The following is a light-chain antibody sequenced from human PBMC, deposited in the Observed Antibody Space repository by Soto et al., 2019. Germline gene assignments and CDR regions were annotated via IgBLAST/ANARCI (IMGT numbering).Light chain of an antibody. Sequence: DIVMTQSPVSLAVSLGERATINCKSSQSLLYSSNNKNYLAWYQQKPGQPPQLLIYWASTRESGVPDRFSGSGSGTDFTLTISSLQAEDVAVYYCHQYYSIPLTFGGGTKVEIK. V-gene: IGKV4-1*01. CDR3: HQYYSIPLT. J-gene: IGKJ4*01. CDR1: QSLLYSSNNKNY. CDR2: WAS.